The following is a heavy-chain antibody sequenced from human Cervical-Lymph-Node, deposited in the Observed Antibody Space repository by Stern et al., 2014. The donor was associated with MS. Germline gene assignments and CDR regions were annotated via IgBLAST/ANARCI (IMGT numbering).Heavy chain of an antibody. CDR3: ARQPDYSDFLDF. CDR2: INGGPGTT. CDR1: GYNFIDHA. Sequence: QVQLVQSGAEVKKPGASMTISCKTSGYNFIDHAIHWVRQAPGQRLEWMGWINGGPGTTKYSQKFQGRVSFTRDKAASAAYMDLSSLGPDDTAVYYCARQPDYSDFLDFWGQGTLVTVSS. D-gene: IGHD4-11*01. J-gene: IGHJ4*02. V-gene: IGHV1-3*01.